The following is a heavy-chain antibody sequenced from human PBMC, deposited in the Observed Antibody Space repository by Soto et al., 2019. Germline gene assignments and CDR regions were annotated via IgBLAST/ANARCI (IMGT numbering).Heavy chain of an antibody. D-gene: IGHD2-8*01. CDR3: AKGGAEMLGYYYFFVMDF. J-gene: IGHJ6*02. V-gene: IGHV3-23*01. CDR1: GFAFGTYA. CDR2: ISSRGGST. Sequence: VQLLESGGGMVQPGGSLRLSCGASGFAFGTYAMNWVRQAPGKGLEWVSGISSRGGSTFYADSVQGRFIISRDNSKNTLYLQMDNLRVEDTAIYYCAKGGAEMLGYYYFFVMDFWGQGTTVSVSS.